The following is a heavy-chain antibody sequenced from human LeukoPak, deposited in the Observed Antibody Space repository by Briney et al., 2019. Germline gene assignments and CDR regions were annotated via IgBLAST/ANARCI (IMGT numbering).Heavy chain of an antibody. V-gene: IGHV3-21*01. CDR3: ARDPSRYYDILTGYYSSFDY. J-gene: IGHJ4*02. D-gene: IGHD3-9*01. CDR2: ISSSSSYI. Sequence: GGSLRLSCAASGFTFSSYSMNWVRQAPGEGLEWVSSISSSSSYIYYADSVKGRFTISRDNAKNSLYLQMNSLRAEDTAVYYCARDPSRYYDILTGYYSSFDYWGQGTLVTVSS. CDR1: GFTFSSYS.